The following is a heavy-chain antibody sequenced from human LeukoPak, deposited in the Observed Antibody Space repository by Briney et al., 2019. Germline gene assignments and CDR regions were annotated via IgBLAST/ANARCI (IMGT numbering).Heavy chain of an antibody. CDR3: ARSVETYYFDY. V-gene: IGHV3-30-3*01. D-gene: IGHD1-1*01. Sequence: GGSLRLSCAASGFTFRSYGMEWVRQAPGKGLEWVAVISYDGSNKYYADSVKGRFTISRDNSKNTLYLQMNSLRAEDTAVYYCARSVETYYFDYWGQGTLVTVSS. CDR1: GFTFRSYG. CDR2: ISYDGSNK. J-gene: IGHJ4*02.